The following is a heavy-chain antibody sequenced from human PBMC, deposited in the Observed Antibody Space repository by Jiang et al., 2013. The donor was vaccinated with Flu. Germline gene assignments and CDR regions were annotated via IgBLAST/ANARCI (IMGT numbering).Heavy chain of an antibody. CDR2: INAGTGPT. CDR3: ARGGDYGPDH. V-gene: IGHV1-3*01. CDR1: GYIFPQYA. D-gene: IGHD4-17*01. J-gene: IGHJ4*02. Sequence: SGAEVKHPGASVKLSCKTSGYIFPQYAMHWVRQAPGQRPEWMGWINAGTGPTKYSQKFQGRVTITRDISARTVYLELRSLTSEDTAVYYCARGGDYGPDHWGQGSLVTVSS.